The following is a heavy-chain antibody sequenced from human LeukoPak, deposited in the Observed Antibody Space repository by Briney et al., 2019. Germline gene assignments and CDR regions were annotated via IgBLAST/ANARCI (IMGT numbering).Heavy chain of an antibody. CDR1: GFTFDDYA. D-gene: IGHD3-3*01. Sequence: PGRSLRLSCAASGFTFDDYAMHWVRQAPGKGLEGVSGISWNSGSIGYADSVKGRFTISRDNAKNSLYLQMNSLRAEDTALYYCAKSITIFGVATRYYYYGMDVWGQGTTVTVSS. J-gene: IGHJ6*02. CDR3: AKSITIFGVATRYYYYGMDV. V-gene: IGHV3-9*01. CDR2: ISWNSGSI.